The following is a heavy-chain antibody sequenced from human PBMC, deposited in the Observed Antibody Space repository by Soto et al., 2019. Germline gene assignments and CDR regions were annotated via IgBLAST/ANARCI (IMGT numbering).Heavy chain of an antibody. CDR3: ARGGEPLGYYGLDV. CDR2: MYYTGVT. J-gene: IGHJ6*02. V-gene: IGHV4-61*01. CDR1: GGSVRSGNHF. Sequence: QVQLQESGPGLLKASETLSLPCSVSGGSVRSGNHFWNWIRQPPGRGLEWLGYMYYTGVTNYNPSLKSRVSMSVDTSKHQFSLNLTSLTAADTAVYYCARGGEPLGYYGLDVWGQGNTVTVSS.